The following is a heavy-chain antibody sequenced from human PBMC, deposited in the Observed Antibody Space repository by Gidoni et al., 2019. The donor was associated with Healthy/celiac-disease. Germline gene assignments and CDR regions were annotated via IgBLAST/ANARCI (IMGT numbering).Heavy chain of an antibody. D-gene: IGHD3-10*01. CDR1: GGSFSGYY. Sequence: QVQLQQWGAGLLKPSETLSLTCAVYGGSFSGYYWSWFRQPPGKGLEWIGEINHSGSTNYNPSLKSRVTISVDTSKNQFSLKLSSVTAADTAVYYCARGLRTYGSGSYYSHDDPYYFDYWGQGTLVTVSS. CDR3: ARGLRTYGSGSYYSHDDPYYFDY. CDR2: INHSGST. V-gene: IGHV4-34*01. J-gene: IGHJ4*02.